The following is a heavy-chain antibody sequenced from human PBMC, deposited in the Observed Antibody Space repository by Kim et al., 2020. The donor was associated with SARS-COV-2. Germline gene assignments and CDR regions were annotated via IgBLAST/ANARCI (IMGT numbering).Heavy chain of an antibody. V-gene: IGHV3-9*01. Sequence: GGSLRLSCAASGFTFDDYAMHWVRQAPGKGLEWVSGISWNSGSIGYADSVKGRFTISRDNAKNSLYLQMNSLRAEDTALYYCAKGAYDFWSGYYSFGYWGQGTLVTVSS. D-gene: IGHD3-3*01. CDR1: GFTFDDYA. J-gene: IGHJ4*02. CDR2: ISWNSGSI. CDR3: AKGAYDFWSGYYSFGY.